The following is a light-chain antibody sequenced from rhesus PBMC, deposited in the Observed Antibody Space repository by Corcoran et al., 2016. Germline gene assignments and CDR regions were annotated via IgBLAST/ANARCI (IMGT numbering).Light chain of an antibody. V-gene: IGLV2-32*02. Sequence: QAALTQPRSVSGSPGQSVTISCTGTSSDIGGYNYVSWYQQHPGTAPKLMIYEVNKRPSGVSDRFSGCKSGNTASLTISGLQAEDVADYYCSSYAGSNTYIFGAGTRLTVL. J-gene: IGLJ1*01. CDR3: SSYAGSNTYI. CDR2: EVN. CDR1: SSDIGGYNY.